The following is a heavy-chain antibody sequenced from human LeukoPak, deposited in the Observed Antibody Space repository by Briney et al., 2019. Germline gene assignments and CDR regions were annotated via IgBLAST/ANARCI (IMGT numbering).Heavy chain of an antibody. CDR1: DVSISSSLYY. CDR2: IHYSGST. J-gene: IGHJ6*02. V-gene: IGHV4-61*05. Sequence: SETLSLTCTVSDVSISSSLYYWSWVRQPPGKGLEWIGYIHYSGSTNYNPSLKSRVLISIDTSKNQFSLKLSSVTAADTAVYYCATLVRGSPYGMDFWGQGTTVTVSS. CDR3: ATLVRGSPYGMDF. D-gene: IGHD6-6*01.